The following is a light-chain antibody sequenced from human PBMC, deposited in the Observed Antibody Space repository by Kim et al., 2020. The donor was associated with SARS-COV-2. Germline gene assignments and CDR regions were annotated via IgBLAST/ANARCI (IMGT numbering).Light chain of an antibody. CDR2: YDS. CDR1: NIGSKS. Sequence: SYELTQPPSVSVAPGKTARITCGGNNIGSKSVHWYQQKPGQAPVLVIYYDSDRPSGIPERFSGSNSGNTATLTISRVEAGDEADYYCQVWDSRVVFGGGTQLIVL. V-gene: IGLV3-21*04. CDR3: QVWDSRVV. J-gene: IGLJ2*01.